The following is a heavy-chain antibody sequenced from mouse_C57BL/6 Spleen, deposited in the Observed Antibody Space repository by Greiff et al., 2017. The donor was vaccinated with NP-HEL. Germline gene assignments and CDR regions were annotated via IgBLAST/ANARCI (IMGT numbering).Heavy chain of an antibody. CDR3: ARRYYGSSYDYAMDY. CDR2: INPNNGGT. V-gene: IGHV1-18*01. D-gene: IGHD1-1*01. Sequence: EVQLQQSGPELVKPGASVKIPCKASGYTFTDYNMDWVKQSHGKSLEWIGDINPNNGGTIYNQKFKGKATLTVDKSSSTAYMELRSLTSEDTAVYYCARRYYGSSYDYAMDYWGQGTSVTVSS. CDR1: GYTFTDYN. J-gene: IGHJ4*01.